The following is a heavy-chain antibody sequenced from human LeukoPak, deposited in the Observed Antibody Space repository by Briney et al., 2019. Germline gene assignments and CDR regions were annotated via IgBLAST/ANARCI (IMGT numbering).Heavy chain of an antibody. J-gene: IGHJ4*02. CDR1: GFTFDDYA. CDR3: AKDKVPLAATLDY. Sequence: GRSLRLSCAASGFTFDDYAMHWVRQAPGKGLEWVSGISWNSGSIGYADSVKGRFTISRDNAKNSLYLQMNSLRAEDTALYYCAKDKVPLAATLDYWGQGTLVTVSS. CDR2: ISWNSGSI. V-gene: IGHV3-9*01. D-gene: IGHD2-15*01.